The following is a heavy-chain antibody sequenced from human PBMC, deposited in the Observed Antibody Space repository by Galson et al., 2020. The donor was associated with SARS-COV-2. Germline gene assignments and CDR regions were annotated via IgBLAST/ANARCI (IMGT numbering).Heavy chain of an antibody. V-gene: IGHV4-59*01. D-gene: IGHD3-22*01. Sequence: SETLSLTCPVSTVSISSYYCSCIRQPPGKGLEWIGYIYYSGSPNYNPSLKSRVTIPVDTSKNQFSLKLSSETAADAAVYYCARESYDSSGYYLACFGYWGQGTLVTVS. CDR3: ARESYDSSGYYLACFGY. CDR2: IYYSGSP. CDR1: TVSISSYY. J-gene: IGHJ4*02.